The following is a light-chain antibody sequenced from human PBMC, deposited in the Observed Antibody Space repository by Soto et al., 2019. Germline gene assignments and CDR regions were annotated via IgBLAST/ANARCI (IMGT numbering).Light chain of an antibody. V-gene: IGKV3-11*01. Sequence: EVVLTQSPATLSLSPGERATLSCRASENVRTFVDWYQQKPGQAPRLLIYDTSNRATGVPARFSGSGSGTDFTLTISSLEPEDCAIYYCQQRQYWPPITFGQGTRLEIK. CDR2: DTS. J-gene: IGKJ5*01. CDR1: ENVRTF. CDR3: QQRQYWPPIT.